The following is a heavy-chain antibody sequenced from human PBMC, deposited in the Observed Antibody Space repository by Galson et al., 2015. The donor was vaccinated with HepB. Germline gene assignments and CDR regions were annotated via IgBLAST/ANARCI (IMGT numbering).Heavy chain of an antibody. CDR2: ISWNSGTI. CDR3: AKDRGPARYNWFDS. J-gene: IGHJ5*01. CDR1: GFTFDDYA. V-gene: IGHV3-9*01. Sequence: SLRLSCAASGFTFDDYAMHWVQQAPGKGLEWVSAISWNSGTIGYADSVKGRFTISRDNAKNSLFPQMNSLRGEDTALYYCAKDRGPARYNWFDSWGQGTLATVSS.